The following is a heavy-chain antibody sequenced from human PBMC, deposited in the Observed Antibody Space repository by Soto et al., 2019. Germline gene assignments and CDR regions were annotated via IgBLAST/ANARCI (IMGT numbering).Heavy chain of an antibody. CDR3: ARDEWLAYYYYYGMDV. CDR2: TYYGSKWYN. D-gene: IGHD6-19*01. V-gene: IGHV6-1*01. Sequence: SQTLSLTCAISGDSVSSNSAAWNWIRQSPSRGLEWLGRTYYGSKWYNDYAVSVKSRITINPDTSKNQFSLQLNSVTPEDTAVYYCARDEWLAYYYYYGMDVWGQGTTVTVSS. CDR1: GDSVSSNSAA. J-gene: IGHJ6*02.